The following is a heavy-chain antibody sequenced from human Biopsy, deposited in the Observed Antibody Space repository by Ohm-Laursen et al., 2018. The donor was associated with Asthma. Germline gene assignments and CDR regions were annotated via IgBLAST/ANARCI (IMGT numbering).Heavy chain of an antibody. CDR2: ISFDGSNK. CDR1: GFTFSNYG. J-gene: IGHJ4*02. Sequence: RSLRLSCAASGFTFSNYGMHWVRQAPGKGLGWVAVISFDGSNKNYTDSVKGRFTISRDNSKNMVYLQMNSLRPEDTAVYYCAKDRVAGRSYYFDYWGQGSLVSVSS. CDR3: AKDRVAGRSYYFDY. D-gene: IGHD6-13*01. V-gene: IGHV3-30*18.